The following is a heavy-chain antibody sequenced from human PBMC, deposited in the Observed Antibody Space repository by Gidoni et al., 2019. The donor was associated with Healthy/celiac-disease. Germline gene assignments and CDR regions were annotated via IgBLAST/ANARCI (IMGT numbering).Heavy chain of an antibody. J-gene: IGHJ6*02. V-gene: IGHV3-23*01. D-gene: IGHD4-17*01. CDR2: ISGSGGST. Sequence: EVQLLESGGGLVQPGGSLRLSCAASGFTFSSYAMGWVRQAPGKGLEGVSAISGSGGSTDYPDSVKGRFTISRDNSKNTLYLQMNSLRAEDTAVYYCAKSLTTVTRGYYYGMDVWGQGTTVTVSS. CDR3: AKSLTTVTRGYYYGMDV. CDR1: GFTFSSYA.